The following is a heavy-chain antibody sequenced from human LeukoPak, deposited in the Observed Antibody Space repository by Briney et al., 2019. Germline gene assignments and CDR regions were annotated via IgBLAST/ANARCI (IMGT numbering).Heavy chain of an antibody. J-gene: IGHJ5*02. D-gene: IGHD2-15*01. V-gene: IGHV1-2*02. CDR1: GYTFTGYY. Sequence: ASVKVSCKASGYTFTGYYMHWVRQAPGQGLEWMGWINPNSGGTNYAQKFQGRVTMTRDTSISTAYMELSRLRSDDTAVYYCARRGRAHYSDGGFDPWGQGTLVTVSS. CDR2: INPNSGGT. CDR3: ARRGRAHYSDGGFDP.